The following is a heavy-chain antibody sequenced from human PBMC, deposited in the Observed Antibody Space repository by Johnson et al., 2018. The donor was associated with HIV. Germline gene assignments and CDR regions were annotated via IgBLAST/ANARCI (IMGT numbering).Heavy chain of an antibody. V-gene: IGHV3-20*04. CDR3: ARQHNYDSSGQGGGLDI. CDR2: IDWNGGRQ. CDR1: GFNFSDYG. J-gene: IGHJ3*02. D-gene: IGHD3-22*01. Sequence: VQLVESGGGVVQPGGSLRLSCAASGFNFSDYGMQWVRQAPGKGLEWVSGIDWNGGRQGYVDSVTGRFTISRDNAKNSLYMEMNSLRAEDTALYYCARQHNYDSSGQGGGLDIWGQGIMVTVSS.